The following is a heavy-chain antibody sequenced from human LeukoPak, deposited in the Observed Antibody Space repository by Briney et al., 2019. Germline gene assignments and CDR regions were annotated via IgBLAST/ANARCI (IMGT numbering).Heavy chain of an antibody. J-gene: IGHJ4*02. V-gene: IGHV3-30*18. CDR3: AKGETWAFDY. D-gene: IGHD1-26*01. CDR2: IPYDGSNK. Sequence: GGSLRLSCAASGFTFSSYGMHWVRQAPGKGLERVAVIPYDGSNKYYADSVKGRFTISRDNSKNTLYLQMNSLRAEDTAVYHCAKGETWAFDYWGQGTLVTVSS. CDR1: GFTFSSYG.